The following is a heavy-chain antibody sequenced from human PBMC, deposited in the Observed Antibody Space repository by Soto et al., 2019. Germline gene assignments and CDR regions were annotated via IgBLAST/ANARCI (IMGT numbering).Heavy chain of an antibody. CDR2: IIPIFGTA. CDR3: ARVRAPNVKNPPEYFQH. J-gene: IGHJ1*01. Sequence: ASVKVSCKASGGTFSSYAISWVRQAPGQGLEWMGGIIPIFGTANYAQKFQGRVTITADESTSTAYMELSSLRSEDTAVYYCARVRAPNVKNPPEYFQHWGQGTLVTVSS. V-gene: IGHV1-69*13. CDR1: GGTFSSYA.